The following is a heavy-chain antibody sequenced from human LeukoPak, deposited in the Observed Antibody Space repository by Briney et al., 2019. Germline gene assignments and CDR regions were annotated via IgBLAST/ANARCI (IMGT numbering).Heavy chain of an antibody. D-gene: IGHD3-3*01. CDR1: GGSFSGYY. CDR2: INHSGST. V-gene: IGHV4-34*01. CDR3: ARGPLWSGYPRRLYYFDY. Sequence: SETLSLTCAVYGGSFSGYYWSWIRQPPGKGLEWIGEINHSGSTNYNPSLKSRVTISVDTSKNQSSLKLSSVTAADTAVYYCARGPLWSGYPRRLYYFDYWGQGTLVTVSS. J-gene: IGHJ4*02.